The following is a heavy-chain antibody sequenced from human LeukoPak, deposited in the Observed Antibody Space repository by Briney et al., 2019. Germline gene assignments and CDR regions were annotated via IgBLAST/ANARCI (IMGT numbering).Heavy chain of an antibody. Sequence: GVSLRLSCAASGFTFSDYYMSWLRPAPGKGLKWVSYISSSGSTIYYADPVKGRFTISRDNAKNSLYLQMNSLRAEDTAVYYCAREGWKVSGGSYGSSRGAFDIWGQGTMVTVSS. CDR1: GFTFSDYY. V-gene: IGHV3-11*04. J-gene: IGHJ3*02. D-gene: IGHD1-26*01. CDR3: AREGWKVSGGSYGSSRGAFDI. CDR2: ISSSGSTI.